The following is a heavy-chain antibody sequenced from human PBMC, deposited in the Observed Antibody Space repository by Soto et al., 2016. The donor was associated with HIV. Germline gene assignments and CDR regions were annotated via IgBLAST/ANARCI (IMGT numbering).Heavy chain of an antibody. CDR3: ARKSKTVPGPYYMDV. V-gene: IGHV1-8*03. CDR1: GYTFTSYD. D-gene: IGHD2-2*01. Sequence: QVQLVQSGAEVKKPGASVKVSCKASGYTFTSYDINWVRQATGQGLEWMGWMNPNSGNTGYAQKFRGRVTITRNTSTNTAYMELSSLTSEDTAVYYCARKSKTVPGPYYMDVWGKGTTVTVPS. J-gene: IGHJ6*03. CDR2: MNPNSGNT.